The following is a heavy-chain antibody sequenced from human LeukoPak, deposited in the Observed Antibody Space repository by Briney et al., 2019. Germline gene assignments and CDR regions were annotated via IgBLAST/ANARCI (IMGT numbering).Heavy chain of an antibody. CDR2: IRHDGSDV. V-gene: IGHV3-7*04. Sequence: PGGSLRLSCAASGFTFGSYAMSWVRQAPGKGLEWVADIRHDGSDVYNVDSVRGRFTISRDNAKNSVFLQMNSLKDEDTAVYYCVRDGSGSDFSLDYWGQGTLVTVSS. CDR3: VRDGSGSDFSLDY. J-gene: IGHJ4*02. CDR1: GFTFGSYA. D-gene: IGHD3-10*01.